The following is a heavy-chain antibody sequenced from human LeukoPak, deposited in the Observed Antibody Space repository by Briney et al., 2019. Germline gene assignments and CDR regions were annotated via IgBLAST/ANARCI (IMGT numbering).Heavy chain of an antibody. V-gene: IGHV1-24*01. CDR2: FDPEDGET. J-gene: IGHJ4*02. CDR3: ATDLQRITMVRGVFDY. D-gene: IGHD3-10*01. Sequence: EASVKVSCKVSGYTLTELSMHWVRQAPGKGLEWMGGFDPEDGETIYAQKFQGRVTMTEDTSTDTAYMELSSLRSEDTAVYYCATDLQRITMVRGVFDYWGQGTLVTVSS. CDR1: GYTLTELS.